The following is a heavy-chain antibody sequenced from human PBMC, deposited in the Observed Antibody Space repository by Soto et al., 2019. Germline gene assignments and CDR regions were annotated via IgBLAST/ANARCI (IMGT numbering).Heavy chain of an antibody. CDR3: ARDSFFPYYGSGGDAFDT. CDR1: GGSISSYY. Sequence: PSETLSLTCTVSGGSISSYYWSRIRQPPGKGLEWIGYIYYSGSTNYNPSLKSRVTISVDTSKNQFSLKLSSVTAADTAVYYCARDSFFPYYGSGGDAFDTWGQGTMVTVS. V-gene: IGHV4-59*01. D-gene: IGHD3-10*01. J-gene: IGHJ3*02. CDR2: IYYSGST.